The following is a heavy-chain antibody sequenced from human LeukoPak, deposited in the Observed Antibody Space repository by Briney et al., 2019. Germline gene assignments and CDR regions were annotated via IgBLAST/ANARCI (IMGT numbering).Heavy chain of an antibody. CDR1: GFTFTSSA. J-gene: IGHJ3*02. CDR2: IVVGSGNT. Sequence: GASVKVSCKASGFTFTSSAMQWVRQARGQRLEWIGWIVVGSGNTNYAQKFQERVTITRDMSTSTAYMELSSLRSEDTAVYYCAAGAESGDDAFDIWGQGTMVTVSS. CDR3: AAGAESGDDAFDI. V-gene: IGHV1-58*02. D-gene: IGHD7-27*01.